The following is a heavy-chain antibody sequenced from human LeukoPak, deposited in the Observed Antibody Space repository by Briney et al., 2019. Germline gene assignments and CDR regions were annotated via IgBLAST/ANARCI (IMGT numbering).Heavy chain of an antibody. D-gene: IGHD3-22*01. CDR3: AREKAYYADSSGYYLFDL. CDR2: ISVYNGNT. V-gene: IGHV1-18*01. Sequence: ASVKVSCKASGYTFTTYGISWLRQAPGQGLEWMGRISVYNGNTNYAQNLQGRFTMTTDTSTSTAYMELRRLRFDDTAVYYCAREKAYYADSSGYYLFDLWGQGTLVTVSS. J-gene: IGHJ4*02. CDR1: GYTFTTYG.